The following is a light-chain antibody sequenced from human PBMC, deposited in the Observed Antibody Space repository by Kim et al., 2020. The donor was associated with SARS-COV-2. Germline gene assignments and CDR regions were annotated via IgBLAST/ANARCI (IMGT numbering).Light chain of an antibody. J-gene: IGKJ1*01. CDR3: LQLYAYPRT. CDR1: QDIYNH. V-gene: IGKV1-9*01. CDR2: AAS. Sequence: GDRVSITCRASQDIYNHLAWYQQKPGKAPDLLIYAASTLKSGAPSRFSGSGSGTEFTLTIGSLQPEDFATYFCLQLYAYPRTFGQGTKVDIK.